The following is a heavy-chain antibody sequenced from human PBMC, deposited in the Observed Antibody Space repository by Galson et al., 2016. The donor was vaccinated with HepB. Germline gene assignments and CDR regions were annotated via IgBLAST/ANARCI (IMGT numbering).Heavy chain of an antibody. CDR2: IYYSGST. D-gene: IGHD4-17*01. CDR3: AGRCGDYGGPFDC. J-gene: IGHJ4*02. CDR1: GGSISSGGYY. Sequence: TLSLTCTVSGGSISSGGYYWNWIRQHPGKGLEWIGYIYYSGSTYYNPSLKSRVTISLDTSNEQFSLKLTSGTAAATAVHYCAGRCGDYGGPFDCWGQGTLVTVSS. V-gene: IGHV4-31*03.